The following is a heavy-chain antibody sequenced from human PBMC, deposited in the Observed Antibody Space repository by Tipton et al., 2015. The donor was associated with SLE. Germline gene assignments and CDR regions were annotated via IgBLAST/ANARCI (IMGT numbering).Heavy chain of an antibody. CDR1: GGSISSYY. D-gene: IGHD3-22*01. Sequence: GSLRLSCTVSGGSISSYYWSWIRQPPGKGLEWIGEINHSGSTNYNPSLKSRVTISVDTSKNQFSLKLSSVTAADTAVYYCARASYDSSSYYFDYWGQGTLVTVSS. CDR2: INHSGST. CDR3: ARASYDSSSYYFDY. V-gene: IGHV4-34*01. J-gene: IGHJ4*02.